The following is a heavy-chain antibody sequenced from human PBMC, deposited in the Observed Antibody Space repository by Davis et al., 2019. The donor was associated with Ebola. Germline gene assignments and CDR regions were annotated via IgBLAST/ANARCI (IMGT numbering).Heavy chain of an antibody. J-gene: IGHJ3*02. CDR2: IYYSGST. CDR1: GGSISSSSYY. V-gene: IGHV4-61*05. D-gene: IGHD2-15*01. CDR3: ARGGRGAFDI. Sequence: SETLSLTCTVSGGSISSSSYYWGWIRQPPGKGLEWIGYIYYSGSTNYNPSLKSRVTISVDTSKNQFSLKLSSVTAADTAVYYCARGGRGAFDIWGQGTMVTVSS.